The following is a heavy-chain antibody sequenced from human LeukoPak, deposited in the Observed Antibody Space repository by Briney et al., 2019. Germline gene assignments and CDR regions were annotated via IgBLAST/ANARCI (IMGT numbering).Heavy chain of an antibody. CDR3: AKEGWELQGYYYYMDV. CDR2: ISWNSGSI. CDR1: GFTFDDYA. Sequence: PGGSLRLSCAASGFTFDDYAMHWVRQAPGKGLEWVSGISWNSGSIGYADSVKGRFTISRDNAKNSLYLQMNSLRAEDTALYYCAKEGWELQGYYYYMDVWGKGTTATISS. V-gene: IGHV3-9*01. J-gene: IGHJ6*03. D-gene: IGHD1-26*01.